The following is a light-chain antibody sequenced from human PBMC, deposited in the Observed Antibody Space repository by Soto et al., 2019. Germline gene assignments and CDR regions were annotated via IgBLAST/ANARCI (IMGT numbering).Light chain of an antibody. CDR1: SSNIGSNY. J-gene: IGLJ1*01. Sequence: QSVLTQPPSASATPGQRVTISCSGSSSNIGSNYVYWYQQLPGTAPKLLIYRNNQRPSGVPDRFSGSKSGTSASLAISGLRSEDEADYYCAAWDDSLSGSYVFGTGTKVT. CDR2: RNN. V-gene: IGLV1-47*01. CDR3: AAWDDSLSGSYV.